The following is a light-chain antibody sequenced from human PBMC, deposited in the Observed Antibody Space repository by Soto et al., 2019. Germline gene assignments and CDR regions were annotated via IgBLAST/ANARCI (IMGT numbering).Light chain of an antibody. J-gene: IGKJ4*01. CDR3: QQYNSIPLT. CDR2: KAS. CDR1: RSISSW. V-gene: IGKV1-5*03. Sequence: DIEMTQSPSTVSASVGDRVTITCRASRSISSWLAWYPQKPGKAPKLLIYKASTLESGVPSRFSGSGSGTEFTLTISSLQPDAFATSYCQQYNSIPLTFGGGTKVEIK.